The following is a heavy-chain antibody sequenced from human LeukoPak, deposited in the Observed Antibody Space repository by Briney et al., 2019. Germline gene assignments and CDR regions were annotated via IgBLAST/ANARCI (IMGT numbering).Heavy chain of an antibody. CDR3: AKDYSSDMYYFDC. Sequence: PGGSLRLSCAASGFTFDDYAMRWVRHAPGKGLEWVSLISGDGGSTYYADSVKGRFTISRDNSKNSLYLQMNSLRTEDTALYYCAKDYSSDMYYFDCWGQGTLVTFSA. CDR2: ISGDGGST. D-gene: IGHD6-19*01. CDR1: GFTFDDYA. V-gene: IGHV3-43*02. J-gene: IGHJ4*02.